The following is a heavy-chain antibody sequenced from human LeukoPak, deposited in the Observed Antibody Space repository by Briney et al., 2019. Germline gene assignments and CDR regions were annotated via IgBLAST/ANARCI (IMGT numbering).Heavy chain of an antibody. V-gene: IGHV4-59*01. CDR3: ARVRGYDSSGYLEPLFHY. Sequence: SETLSLTCTVSGGSISGYYWSWSRQPPGKGVEWIGNLYYMRGAWYKSSLKSRVTTSVDTSRNEFSLKLSSVTAADTAVYYCARVRGYDSSGYLEPLFHYWGQGTLVTVSS. D-gene: IGHD3-22*01. CDR2: LYYMRGA. CDR1: GGSISGYY. J-gene: IGHJ4*02.